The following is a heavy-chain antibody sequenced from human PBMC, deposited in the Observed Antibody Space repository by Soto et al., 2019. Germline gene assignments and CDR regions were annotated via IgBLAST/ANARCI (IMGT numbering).Heavy chain of an antibody. CDR3: VRDRGTCTPGAWASLGFDV. V-gene: IGHV3-33*01. J-gene: IGHJ3*01. D-gene: IGHD2-8*01. CDR2: AWHDGCHL. CDR1: GFTLSYFG. Sequence: QEQLVDSGGGMVQPGRSLRLSCEASGFTLSYFGMHWVRQAPGKGLEWVAVAWHDGCHLAYAESARGRFTISRDDSKSRLFLQIASLSVEHTAVYFCVRDRGTCTPGAWASLGFDVWGQGTMVTVSS.